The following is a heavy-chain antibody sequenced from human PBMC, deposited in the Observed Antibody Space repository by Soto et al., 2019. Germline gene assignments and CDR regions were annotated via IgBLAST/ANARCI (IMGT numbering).Heavy chain of an antibody. Sequence: QVQLQESGPGLVKPSQTLSLTCTVSGGSISSGDYYWSWIRQPPGKGLEWIGYIYYSGSTYYNPSIRSQVTISVDTSKNQFSLKLSSVTAADTAVYYCEGVSTTVTTGDYYGMDVWGQGTTVTVSS. V-gene: IGHV4-30-4*01. J-gene: IGHJ6*02. CDR1: GGSISSGDYY. CDR3: EGVSTTVTTGDYYGMDV. CDR2: IYYSGST. D-gene: IGHD4-17*01.